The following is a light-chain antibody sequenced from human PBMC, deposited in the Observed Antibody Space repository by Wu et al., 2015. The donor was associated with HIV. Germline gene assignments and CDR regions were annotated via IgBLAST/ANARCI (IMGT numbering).Light chain of an antibody. J-gene: IGKJ1*01. CDR1: QSVSSSY. CDR2: GTS. CDR3: QQYGSSPWT. Sequence: EIVLTQSPGTLSLSPGERASLSCRASQSVSSSYLAWYQQKPGQSPRLVIYGTSKRATGIPDRFSGSGSGTDFTLTISRLEPEDFAVYYCQQYGSSPWTFGRRDQG. V-gene: IGKV3-20*01.